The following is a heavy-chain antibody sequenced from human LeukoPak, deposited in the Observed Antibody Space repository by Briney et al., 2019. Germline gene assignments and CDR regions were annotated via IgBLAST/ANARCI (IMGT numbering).Heavy chain of an antibody. CDR3: AREGSEWELPYFDY. V-gene: IGHV1-2*02. CDR2: INPNSGGT. CDR1: GYTFTGYY. D-gene: IGHD1-26*01. Sequence: GASVKVSCKASGYTFTGYYMHWVRQAPGQGLEWMGWINPNSGGTNYAQKFQGRVTMTRDTSISTAYMELSRLRSDDTAVYYCAREGSEWELPYFDYWGQGILVTVSS. J-gene: IGHJ4*02.